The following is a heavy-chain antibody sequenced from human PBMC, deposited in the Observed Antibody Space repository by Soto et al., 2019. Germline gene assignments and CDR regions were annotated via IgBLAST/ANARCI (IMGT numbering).Heavy chain of an antibody. CDR3: ARDYMTTVTTSRGNWFDP. CDR1: GGTFSSYA. V-gene: IGHV1-69*13. D-gene: IGHD4-17*01. CDR2: IIPIFGTA. J-gene: IGHJ5*02. Sequence: GASVKVSCKASGGTFSSYAISWVRQAPGQGLEWMGGIIPIFGTANYAQKFQGRVTITADESTSTAYMELSSLRSEDTAVYYCARDYMTTVTTSRGNWFDPWGQGTLVTVSS.